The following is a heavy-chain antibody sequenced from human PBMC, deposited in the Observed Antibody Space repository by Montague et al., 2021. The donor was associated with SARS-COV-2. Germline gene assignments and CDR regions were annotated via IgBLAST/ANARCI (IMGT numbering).Heavy chain of an antibody. D-gene: IGHD3-3*01. CDR2: IDNSGNT. J-gene: IGHJ6*02. V-gene: IGHV4-34*01. Sequence: SETLSLTCAVYGGSFSTYYWAWIRQSPGKGLEWIGNIDNSGNTNYNPSLKSRVSISVDTSLSQFSLYLTSVTAADAAVYYCARDQTVLEWIWYGMDVWGPGTTVTVSS. CDR1: GGSFSTYY. CDR3: ARDQTVLEWIWYGMDV.